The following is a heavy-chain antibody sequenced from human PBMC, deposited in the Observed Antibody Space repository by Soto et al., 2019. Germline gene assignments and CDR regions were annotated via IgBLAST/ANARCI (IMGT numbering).Heavy chain of an antibody. J-gene: IGHJ5*02. D-gene: IGHD6-19*01. Sequence: SETLSLTCAVYGGSFSGYYWSWIRQPPGKGLEWIGEINHSGSTNYNPSLKSRVTISVDTSKNQFSLKLSSVTAADTAVYYCARPRGSGWYNWFDPWGQGTLVTVSS. CDR1: GGSFSGYY. CDR3: ARPRGSGWYNWFDP. V-gene: IGHV4-34*01. CDR2: INHSGST.